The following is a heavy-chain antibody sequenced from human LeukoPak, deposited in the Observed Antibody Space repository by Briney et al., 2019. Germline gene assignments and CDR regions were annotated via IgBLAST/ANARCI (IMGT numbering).Heavy chain of an antibody. D-gene: IGHD2-2*01. J-gene: IGHJ4*02. CDR3: ARGGYCSSTRCSSFDY. CDR1: GGSISSYY. Sequence: SETLSLTCTVSGGSISSYYWSWIRQPPGKGLEWIGEINHSGSTNYNPSLKSRVTISVDTSKNQFSLKLSSVTAADTAVYYCARGGYCSSTRCSSFDYWGQGTLVTVSS. CDR2: INHSGST. V-gene: IGHV4-34*01.